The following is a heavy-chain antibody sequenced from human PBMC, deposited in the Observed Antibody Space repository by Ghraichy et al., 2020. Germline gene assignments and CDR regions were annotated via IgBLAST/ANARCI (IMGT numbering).Heavy chain of an antibody. D-gene: IGHD3-10*01. J-gene: IGHJ4*02. CDR1: GVSISSKSYY. Sequence: SETLSLTCIVSGVSISSKSYYWGWVRQPPGKGLEWIGSSYHSGSTYYKPSLEGRINVSVDKSKNHFSLTLTSVTAADTAVYYCARQGYYGSGTYYIFEDWGQGTLVTVSS. CDR3: ARQGYYGSGTYYIFED. CDR2: SYHSGST. V-gene: IGHV4-39*01.